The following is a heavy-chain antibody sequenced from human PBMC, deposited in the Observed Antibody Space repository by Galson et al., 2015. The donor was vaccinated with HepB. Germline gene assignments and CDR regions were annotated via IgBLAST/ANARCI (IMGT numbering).Heavy chain of an antibody. D-gene: IGHD5-12*01. CDR1: GFTFSSYA. J-gene: IGHJ6*02. CDR3: ARDHSEVTTITYYYYYGMDV. Sequence: SLRLSCAASGFTFSSYALHWVRQAPGKGLEWVAVISYDGSNKYYADSVKGRFTISRDNSKNTLYLQMNSLRAEDTAVYYCARDHSEVTTITYYYYYGMDVWGQGTTVTVSS. V-gene: IGHV3-30*04. CDR2: ISYDGSNK.